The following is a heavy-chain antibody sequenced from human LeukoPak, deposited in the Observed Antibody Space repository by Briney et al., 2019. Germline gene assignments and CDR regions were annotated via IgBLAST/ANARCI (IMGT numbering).Heavy chain of an antibody. Sequence: SETLSLTCTVSGGSISSSSYYWGWIRQPPGKGLEWIGSIYYSGSTYYNPSLKSRVTISVDTSKNQFSLKLSSVTAADTAGYYCARSSSWYPNYYYYYGMDVWGQGTTVTVSS. D-gene: IGHD6-13*01. J-gene: IGHJ6*02. CDR3: ARSSSWYPNYYYYYGMDV. V-gene: IGHV4-39*01. CDR1: GGSISSSSYY. CDR2: IYYSGST.